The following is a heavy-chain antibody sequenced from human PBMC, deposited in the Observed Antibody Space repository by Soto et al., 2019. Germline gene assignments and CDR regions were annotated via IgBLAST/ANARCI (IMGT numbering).Heavy chain of an antibody. CDR2: INPATGAA. D-gene: IGHD3-3*01. Sequence: QLHLVQSGAVVKKPGASVTVSCSASGYPVTAYYMHWVRQAPGRGLEWMGGINPATGAAKYTQTFQGRGTMTMDTSTRKVLLELSGLTSEDTAVFYCARGGGVGVAGSAAFDMWGQGTLVTVSS. V-gene: IGHV1-2*02. CDR3: ARGGGVGVAGSAAFDM. CDR1: GYPVTAYY. J-gene: IGHJ3*02.